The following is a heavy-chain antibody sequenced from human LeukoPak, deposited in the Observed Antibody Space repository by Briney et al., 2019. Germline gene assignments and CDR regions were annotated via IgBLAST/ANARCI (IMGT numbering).Heavy chain of an antibody. CDR1: GGSISSYY. V-gene: IGHV4-59*01. J-gene: IGHJ3*02. CDR3: ARSLMIAFGGVIVDAFDI. Sequence: SETLSLTCTVSGGSISSYYWSWIRQPPGKGLEWIGYIYYSGSTNYNPSLKSRVTISVDTSKNQFSLKLSSVTAADAAVYYCARSLMIAFGGVIVDAFDIWGQGTMVTVSS. CDR2: IYYSGST. D-gene: IGHD3-16*02.